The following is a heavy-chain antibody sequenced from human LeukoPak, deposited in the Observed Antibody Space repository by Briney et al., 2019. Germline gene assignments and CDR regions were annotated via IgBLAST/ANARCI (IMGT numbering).Heavy chain of an antibody. J-gene: IGHJ4*02. V-gene: IGHV3-30-3*01. Sequence: SLRLSCAASGFTFSSYAMHWVRQAPGKGLEWVAVISYDGSNKYYADSVKGRFTISRDNSKNTLYLQMNSLRVEDTAVYYCARGDVAAAGTVDYWGQGTLVTVSS. CDR2: ISYDGSNK. CDR3: ARGDVAAAGTVDY. D-gene: IGHD6-13*01. CDR1: GFTFSSYA.